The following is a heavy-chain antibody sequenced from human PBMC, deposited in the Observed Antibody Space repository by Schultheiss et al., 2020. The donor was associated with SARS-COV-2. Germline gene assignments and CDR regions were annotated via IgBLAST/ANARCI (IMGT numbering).Heavy chain of an antibody. CDR2: IYHSGNT. J-gene: IGHJ6*02. V-gene: IGHV4-30-2*01. CDR1: GYSITSGGYS. D-gene: IGHD3-9*01. CDR3: ARAPTYYDILTASYYYYGLDV. Sequence: SETLSLTCSVSGYSITSGGYSWSWIRQPPGKGLEWIGYIYHSGNTYYNPSLKSRVTISVDGSKNQFSLRLSSVTAADTAVYYCARAPTYYDILTASYYYYGLDVWGRGTTVTVSS.